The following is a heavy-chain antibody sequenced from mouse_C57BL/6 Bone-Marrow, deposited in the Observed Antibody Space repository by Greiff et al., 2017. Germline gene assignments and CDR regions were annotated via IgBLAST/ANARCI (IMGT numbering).Heavy chain of an antibody. CDR1: GYTFPDYY. J-gene: IGHJ2*01. Sequence: EVQLQQSGPVLVKPGASVKMSCKASGYTFPDYYMNWVKQSHGKSLEWIGIIHPYNGGTSYNQKFKGKATLTVDKSSSTVYMELNELTSEDSGVKCWARGNDDGSNRDYWGQGTTLTVSS. CDR2: IHPYNGGT. CDR3: ARGNDDGSNRDY. D-gene: IGHD2-5*01. V-gene: IGHV1-19*01.